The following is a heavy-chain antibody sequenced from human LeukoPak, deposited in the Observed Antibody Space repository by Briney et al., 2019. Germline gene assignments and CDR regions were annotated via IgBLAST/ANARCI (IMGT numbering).Heavy chain of an antibody. CDR3: AKGGAYGSGSYFDY. CDR1: RFTFSSYG. D-gene: IGHD3-10*01. J-gene: IGHJ4*02. CDR2: ISGGGSTT. V-gene: IGHV3-23*01. Sequence: PGGSLKLSCTASRFTFSSYGMSWVRQAPGKGLEWVASISGGGSTTYNIDAVKGRFTISRDYSKSTVSLQMSSLRVEDTAVYYCAKGGAYGSGSYFDYWGQGTLVTVSS.